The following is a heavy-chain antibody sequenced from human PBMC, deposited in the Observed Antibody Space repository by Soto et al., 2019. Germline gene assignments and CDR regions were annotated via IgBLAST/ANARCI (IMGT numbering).Heavy chain of an antibody. Sequence: PGESLKISCKGSGYSFTSYWIGWVRQMPWKGLEWMGIIYPGDSDTRYSPSFQGRVTISADKSISTAYLQWSSLKASDTAMYYCARCPKYYYGSGYYMDVWGKGTTVTVSS. D-gene: IGHD3-10*01. J-gene: IGHJ6*03. CDR1: GYSFTSYW. CDR3: ARCPKYYYGSGYYMDV. V-gene: IGHV5-51*01. CDR2: IYPGDSDT.